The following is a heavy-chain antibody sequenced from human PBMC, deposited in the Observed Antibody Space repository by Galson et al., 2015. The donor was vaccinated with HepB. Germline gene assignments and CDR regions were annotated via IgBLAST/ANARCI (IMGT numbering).Heavy chain of an antibody. J-gene: IGHJ4*02. D-gene: IGHD3-16*01. V-gene: IGHV3-30*18. CDR2: ISYDGRSI. Sequence: SLRLSCAVSGLTFSRAGMHWVRQAPGKGLEWLAVISYDGRSIYDADSVRGRFTISRDNSKNTLYLQMSSLRVEDTAVYYCANGGGYFENWGQGTLVTVSS. CDR3: ANGGGYFEN. CDR1: GLTFSRAG.